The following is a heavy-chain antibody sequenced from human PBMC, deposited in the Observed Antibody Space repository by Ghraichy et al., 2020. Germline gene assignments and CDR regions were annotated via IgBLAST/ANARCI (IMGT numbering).Heavy chain of an antibody. CDR1: GGSISTTGYY. CDR2: TSSGGNT. Sequence: SETLSLTCTVSGGSISTTGYYWGWIRRPPGKGLEWIGSTSSGGNTYYNPSLKSRLAISVDTSENQFSLKLNSVTAADTAVYFCARGFITGTARAFFDYCRRGAPVTVSS. V-gene: IGHV4-39*01. D-gene: IGHD1-14*01. CDR3: ARGFITGTARAFFDY. J-gene: IGHJ4*02.